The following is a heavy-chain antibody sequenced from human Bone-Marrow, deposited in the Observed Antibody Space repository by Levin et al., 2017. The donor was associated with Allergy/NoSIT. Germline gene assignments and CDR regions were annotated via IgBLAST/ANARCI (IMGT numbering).Heavy chain of an antibody. CDR1: GFTFSGYN. J-gene: IGHJ4*02. D-gene: IGHD2-2*01. V-gene: IGHV3-21*01. CDR3: ASDYCSTTSCYHFYFDN. Sequence: GESLKISCAASGFTFSGYNMNWVRQAPGKGLEWVSFISSSSSYIYYADSVKGRVSISRDNAKNSLYLEMNSLRAEDTAVYYCASDYCSTTSCYHFYFDNWGQGTLVTVAS. CDR2: ISSSSSYI.